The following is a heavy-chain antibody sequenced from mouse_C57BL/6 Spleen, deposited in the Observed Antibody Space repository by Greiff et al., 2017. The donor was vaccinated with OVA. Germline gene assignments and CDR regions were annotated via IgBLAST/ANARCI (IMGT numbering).Heavy chain of an antibody. CDR3: ARSDYDPYAMDY. V-gene: IGHV5-17*01. CDR1: GFTFSDYG. CDR2: ISSGSSTI. Sequence: EVMLVESGGGLVKPGGSLKLSCAASGFTFSDYGMHWVRQAPEKGLEWVAYISSGSSTIYYADTVKGRFTISRDNAKNTLFLQMTSLRSEDTAMYYCARSDYDPYAMDYWGQGTSVTVSS. J-gene: IGHJ4*01. D-gene: IGHD2-4*01.